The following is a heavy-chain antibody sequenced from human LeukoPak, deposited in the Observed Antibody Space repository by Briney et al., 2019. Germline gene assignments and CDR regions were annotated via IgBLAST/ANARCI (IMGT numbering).Heavy chain of an antibody. Sequence: GGSLRLSCAASGFTFISYAISSVPQAPGRGLEWVSSGSGSGDSTYYADSVNDRFTISRDNSNNTLYLQMNSLRGEDTAVYYCAKPARTDYADYWGQGTLVSVSS. CDR1: GFTFISYA. J-gene: IGHJ4*02. V-gene: IGHV3-23*01. CDR3: AKPARTDYADY. D-gene: IGHD1-14*01. CDR2: GSGSGDST.